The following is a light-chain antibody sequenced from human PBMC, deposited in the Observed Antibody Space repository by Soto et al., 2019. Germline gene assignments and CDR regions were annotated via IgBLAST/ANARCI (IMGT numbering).Light chain of an antibody. V-gene: IGKV3-20*01. CDR2: GAS. CDR1: QNVSSNL. CDR3: QKYGNFWK. J-gene: IGKJ1*01. Sequence: TVLTQSPVTLSLSPGEIATLSCSASQNVSSNLLVWYQQHPGQAPRLLIYGASSRATGIPDRFSGSGSGKDFSLTIRRLEPDDFAVYYCQKYGNFWKFGQGTKVDIK.